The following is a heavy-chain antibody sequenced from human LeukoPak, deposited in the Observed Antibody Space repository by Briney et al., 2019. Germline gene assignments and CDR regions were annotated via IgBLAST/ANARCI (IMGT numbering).Heavy chain of an antibody. V-gene: IGHV3-48*04. CDR2: IDTSSTTM. Sequence: GGSLRLSCAASGLTFSKYSMTWVRQAPGKGLEWVSFIDTSSTTMYYTDSVKGRFTISRDNTKNSLYLQMNSLKVEDTAIYYCARDNWVDCWGQGTLVTVSS. CDR3: ARDNWVDC. J-gene: IGHJ5*01. CDR1: GLTFSKYS.